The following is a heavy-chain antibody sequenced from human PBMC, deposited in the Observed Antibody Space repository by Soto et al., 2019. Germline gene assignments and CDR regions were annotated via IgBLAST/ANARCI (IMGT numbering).Heavy chain of an antibody. CDR3: AKVLKSGWYQGNGY. CDR1: GFTFSNYA. Sequence: GGSLRLSCAAYGFTFSNYAMHWVRQAPGKGLEWVAVTSYDGTNKYYADPVKGRFTISRDNSKNTLYLQLNSLRAEDTAVYYCAKVLKSGWYQGNGYWGQGTQVTVSS. J-gene: IGHJ4*02. D-gene: IGHD6-19*01. V-gene: IGHV3-30-3*01. CDR2: TSYDGTNK.